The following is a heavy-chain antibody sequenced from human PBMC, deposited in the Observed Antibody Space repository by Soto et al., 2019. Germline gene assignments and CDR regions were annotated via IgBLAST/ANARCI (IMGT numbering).Heavy chain of an antibody. J-gene: IGHJ4*02. CDR3: ARGDSGYVWFNEI. CDR1: GGLFSTYA. CDR2: IIPVFATT. D-gene: IGHD3-22*01. Sequence: SVKVSCKASGGLFSTYAISWVRQAPGQGLEWMGGIIPVFATTYYAEKFEGRVTITADESTNTAYMELSSLRSEDTAMYYCARGDSGYVWFNEIWGQGTLVTVS. V-gene: IGHV1-69*13.